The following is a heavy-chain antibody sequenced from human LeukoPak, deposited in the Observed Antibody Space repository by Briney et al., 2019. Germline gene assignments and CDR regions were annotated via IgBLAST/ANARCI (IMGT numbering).Heavy chain of an antibody. D-gene: IGHD1-14*01. V-gene: IGHV3-33*01. CDR2: IAYDGSRA. J-gene: IGHJ4*02. CDR1: GFTFGGYG. CDR3: TRYNNAHFDY. Sequence: GGSLRLSCAGSGFTFGGYGMHWFRQTPGKGLEWVAVIAYDGSRAFYADSVKGRFTISRDNSKNTMSVQLDDLRAEDTAVYYCTRYNNAHFDYWGQGTLVTVSS.